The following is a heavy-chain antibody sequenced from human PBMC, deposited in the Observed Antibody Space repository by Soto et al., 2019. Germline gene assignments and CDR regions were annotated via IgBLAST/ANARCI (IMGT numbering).Heavy chain of an antibody. CDR1: GYSFTSYW. J-gene: IGHJ6*03. CDR2: IYPGDSDT. CDR3: SRLLLGCSGHGEYYYYIDV. D-gene: IGHD3-10*02. Sequence: GESMKISCKGSGYSFTSYWLAWVRQMPEKGLEWMGIIYPGDSDTRYSPSFQGQVSISADKSIRTAYLQCSSLKASDTAMYYCSRLLLGCSGHGEYYYYIDVWGKGTTVTVSS. V-gene: IGHV5-51*01.